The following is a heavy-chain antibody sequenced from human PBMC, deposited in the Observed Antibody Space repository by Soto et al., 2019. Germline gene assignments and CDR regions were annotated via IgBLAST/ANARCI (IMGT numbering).Heavy chain of an antibody. CDR1: GGSFSGYY. J-gene: IGHJ4*02. D-gene: IGHD3-22*01. V-gene: IGHV4-34*01. CDR2: INHSGST. CDR3: AREPHLTLIVVVIRGGFDY. Sequence: QVQLQQWGAGLLKPSETLSLTCAVYGGSFSGYYWSWIRQPPGKGLEWIGEINHSGSTNYNPPLKTRVTISVDTSKNQFSLKLSSVTAADTAVYYCAREPHLTLIVVVIRGGFDYWGQGTLVTVSS.